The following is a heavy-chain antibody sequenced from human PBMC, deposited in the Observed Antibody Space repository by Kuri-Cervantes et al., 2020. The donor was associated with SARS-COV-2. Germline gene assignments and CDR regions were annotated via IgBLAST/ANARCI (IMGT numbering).Heavy chain of an antibody. CDR1: GASVYNPSYY. CDR3: ARSWLGYYYGMDV. CDR2: IFYTGSA. Sequence: GSLRLSCNVSGASVYNPSYYWSWIRQPPGRGLEWIGYIFYTGSATYNPSLKSRVAISLDRSKNQFSLRLTSVTAADTAVYYCARSWLGYYYGMDVWGQGTTVTVSS. J-gene: IGHJ6*02. V-gene: IGHV4-61*01. D-gene: IGHD3-10*01.